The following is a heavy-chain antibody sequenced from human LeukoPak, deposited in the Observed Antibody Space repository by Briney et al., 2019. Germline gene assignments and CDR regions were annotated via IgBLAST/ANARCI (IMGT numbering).Heavy chain of an antibody. Sequence: PSETLSLTCSVSRRSITLYYWSWIRQPPGKGLEWIGYIFYTGITTYNPSLKSRVSISLDSPKNQFFLRLTSVTAADTAMYYCARAETLAAIYFDFWGQGRLVTVSS. CDR3: ARAETLAAIYFDF. D-gene: IGHD6-25*01. CDR1: RRSITLYY. J-gene: IGHJ4*02. V-gene: IGHV4-59*01. CDR2: IFYTGIT.